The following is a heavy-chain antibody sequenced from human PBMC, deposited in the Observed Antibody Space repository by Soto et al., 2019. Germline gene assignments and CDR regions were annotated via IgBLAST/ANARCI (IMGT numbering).Heavy chain of an antibody. CDR2: IHYSGNT. CDR3: ARGHYDFWSGYFATIDY. Sequence: SSETLSLTCTVSSGSINNYYWSWIRQPPGKGLEWIGYIHYSGNTKYNPSLKSRVTISADTSKNQFSLKLSSVTAADMAVYYCARGHYDFWSGYFATIDYWGQGSLVTVSS. D-gene: IGHD3-3*01. J-gene: IGHJ4*02. CDR1: SGSINNYY. V-gene: IGHV4-59*08.